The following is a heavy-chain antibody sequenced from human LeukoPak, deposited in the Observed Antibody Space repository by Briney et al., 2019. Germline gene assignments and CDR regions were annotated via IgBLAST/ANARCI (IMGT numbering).Heavy chain of an antibody. CDR3: AIAASGTLADY. J-gene: IGHJ4*02. Sequence: GGSLRLSWSAAGFTFSSYSMNWVRQAPGKGLEYVSAISSDWGSTYYADSVKGRFTISRDNSKNTLYLQMSSLRVEDTAVYYCAIAASGTLADYWGQGTLVTVSS. CDR2: ISSDWGST. V-gene: IGHV3-64D*09. CDR1: GFTFSSYS. D-gene: IGHD6-13*01.